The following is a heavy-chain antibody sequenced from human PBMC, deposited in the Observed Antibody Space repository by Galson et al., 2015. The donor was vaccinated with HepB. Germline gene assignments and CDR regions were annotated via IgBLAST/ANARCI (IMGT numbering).Heavy chain of an antibody. V-gene: IGHV3-30*04. Sequence: SLRLSCAASGFTFSSYAMHWVRQAPGKGLEWVAVISYDGSNKYYADSVKGRFTISRDNSKNTLYLQMNSLRAEDTAVYYCARVIQIYRTPIAAAGPSDYWGQGTLVTVSS. CDR3: ARVIQIYRTPIAAAGPSDY. J-gene: IGHJ4*02. CDR1: GFTFSSYA. D-gene: IGHD6-13*01. CDR2: ISYDGSNK.